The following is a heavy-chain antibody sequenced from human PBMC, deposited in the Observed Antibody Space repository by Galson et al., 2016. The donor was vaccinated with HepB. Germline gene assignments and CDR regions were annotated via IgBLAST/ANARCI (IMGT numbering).Heavy chain of an antibody. CDR2: IIPVFGSA. J-gene: IGHJ4*02. D-gene: IGHD4-17*01. Sequence: SVKVSCKASGYTFSSYGITWMRQASGQGLEWMGGIIPVFGSANYPQKLQGRVTITADESTSTVFMELNSLRSEDTAVYYCAGGGKPYGDYTYEHWGQGTLVTVSS. CDR3: AGGGKPYGDYTYEH. V-gene: IGHV1-69*13. CDR1: GYTFSSYG.